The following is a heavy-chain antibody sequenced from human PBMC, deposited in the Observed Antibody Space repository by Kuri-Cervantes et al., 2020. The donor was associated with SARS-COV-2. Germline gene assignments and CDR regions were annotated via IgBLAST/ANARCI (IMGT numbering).Heavy chain of an antibody. CDR3: ARAVLGVVAYFDY. Sequence: GGSLRLSCAASGFTFSSYWMSWVRQAPGKGLEWVANIKQDGSEEYYVDSVKGRFTISRDNAKNSLYLQMNSLRAEDTAVYYCARAVLGVVAYFDYRGQGTLVTVSS. D-gene: IGHD3-3*01. J-gene: IGHJ4*02. V-gene: IGHV3-7*04. CDR2: IKQDGSEE. CDR1: GFTFSSYW.